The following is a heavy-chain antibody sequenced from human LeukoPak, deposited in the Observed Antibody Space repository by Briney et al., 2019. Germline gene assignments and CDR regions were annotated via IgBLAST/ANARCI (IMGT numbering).Heavy chain of an antibody. J-gene: IGHJ4*02. V-gene: IGHV1-18*01. CDR3: ARDDNYGIFVNVDY. CDR1: GYSFILYG. D-gene: IGHD4-11*01. CDR2: ISTSTGDT. Sequence: GASVKVSCKTSGYSFILYGINWVRQAPGQGPEWMGWISTSTGDTKYTQKFQGRVTLTTDTSTSTAYMELSSLRSDDTAVYYCARDDNYGIFVNVDYWGQGTLVTVSS.